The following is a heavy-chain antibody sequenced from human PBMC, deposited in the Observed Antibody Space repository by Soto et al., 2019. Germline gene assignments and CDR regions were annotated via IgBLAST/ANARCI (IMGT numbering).Heavy chain of an antibody. CDR1: GFTFSTFS. CDR2: ISGGGRPI. J-gene: IGHJ4*02. D-gene: IGHD6-19*01. CDR3: ARDLGWAFDS. Sequence: EVQLVESGGGSVQPGGSLRLSCAASGFTFSTFSMNWVRQAPGRGLEWISYISGGGRPISYADSVKGRFTISRDNAKNSLYLQMDSLPDEDKAVYYCARDLGWAFDSWGQGTLVTFSS. V-gene: IGHV3-48*02.